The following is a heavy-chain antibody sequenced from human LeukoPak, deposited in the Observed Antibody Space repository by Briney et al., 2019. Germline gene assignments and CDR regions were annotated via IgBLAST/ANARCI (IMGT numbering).Heavy chain of an antibody. Sequence: ASVKVSCKASGGTFSSYAISWVRQAPGQGLEWMGGIIPIFGTANYAQKFQGRVTITADESTSTAYMELSSLRSEDTAVYCCARTGIAAAGANYYYYYYMDVWGKGTTVTISS. V-gene: IGHV1-69*13. CDR1: GGTFSSYA. CDR2: IIPIFGTA. D-gene: IGHD6-13*01. CDR3: ARTGIAAAGANYYYYYYMDV. J-gene: IGHJ6*03.